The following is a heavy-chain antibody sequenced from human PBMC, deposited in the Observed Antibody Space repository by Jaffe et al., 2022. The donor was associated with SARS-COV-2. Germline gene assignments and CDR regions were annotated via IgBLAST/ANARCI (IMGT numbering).Heavy chain of an antibody. D-gene: IGHD6-13*01. CDR1: GFTFSSYA. Sequence: EVQLLESGGGLVQPGGSLRLSCAASGFTFSSYAMSWVRQAPGKGLEWVSAISSSGGSTYYADSVKGRFTISRDNSKNTLYLQMNSLRAEDTAVYYCAKDPARIIAAAGTFDNWGQGTLVTVSS. CDR2: ISSSGGST. V-gene: IGHV3-23*01. CDR3: AKDPARIIAAAGTFDN. J-gene: IGHJ4*02.